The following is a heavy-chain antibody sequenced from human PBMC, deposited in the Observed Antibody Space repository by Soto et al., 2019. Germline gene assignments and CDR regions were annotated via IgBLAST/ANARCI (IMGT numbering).Heavy chain of an antibody. CDR3: VKSGTVAGNDDY. J-gene: IGHJ4*02. V-gene: IGHV3-23*01. D-gene: IGHD6-19*01. CDR2: ISGSGGST. CDR1: GFTFSSYA. Sequence: EVQLLESGGGLVQPGGSLRLSCAVSGFTFSSYAMSWVRHAPGKGLEWVSAISGSGGSTYYADSVKGRFTISRDNSKNTLYLQMNSLRAEDTAVYYCVKSGTVAGNDDYWGQGTLVTVSS.